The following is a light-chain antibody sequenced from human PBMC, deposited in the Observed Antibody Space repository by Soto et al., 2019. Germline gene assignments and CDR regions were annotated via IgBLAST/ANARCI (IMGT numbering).Light chain of an antibody. Sequence: DIELTQSPSSLSASVGDRVTITCRASQSISTYLNWYQQKGGKAPKLLIHGASSLQSGVPLRFSATGSGTDFSLTIMSLQPEDFATYYCQLSYSTLLSFGGGTKVDIK. CDR2: GAS. CDR3: QLSYSTLLS. J-gene: IGKJ4*01. V-gene: IGKV1-39*01. CDR1: QSISTY.